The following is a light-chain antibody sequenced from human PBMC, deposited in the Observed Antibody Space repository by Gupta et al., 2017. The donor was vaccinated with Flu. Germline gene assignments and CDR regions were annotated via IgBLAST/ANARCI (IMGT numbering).Light chain of an antibody. CDR3: SSYTSISTWV. Sequence: QSALTQPASVSGSPGQSITISCTGTNSDVGGYNYVSWYQQHPSKAPQVMIFEVTNRPSGVSNRFSGSKSGNTAFLTISGLQAEDEADYYCSSYTSISTWVFGGGTKLTVL. CDR1: NSDVGGYNY. V-gene: IGLV2-14*01. J-gene: IGLJ3*02. CDR2: EVT.